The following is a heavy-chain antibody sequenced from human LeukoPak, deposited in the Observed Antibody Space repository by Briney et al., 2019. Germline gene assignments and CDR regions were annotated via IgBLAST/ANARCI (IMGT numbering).Heavy chain of an antibody. Sequence: VASVKVSCKASGYTFTGYYMHWVRQAPGQGLEWMGWINPNSGGTKYAQKFQGRVTMTRDTSITTAYMELPSLEFDDTAVYYCARTRLTGDPYEPFDIWGQGTMVTVSS. CDR1: GYTFTGYY. D-gene: IGHD7-27*01. J-gene: IGHJ3*02. V-gene: IGHV1-2*02. CDR3: ARTRLTGDPYEPFDI. CDR2: INPNSGGT.